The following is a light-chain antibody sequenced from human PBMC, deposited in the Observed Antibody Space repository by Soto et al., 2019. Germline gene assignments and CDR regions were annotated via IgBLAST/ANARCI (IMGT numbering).Light chain of an antibody. V-gene: IGLV1-44*01. CDR2: SND. J-gene: IGLJ2*01. CDR1: SSNIGSNT. Sequence: QSVLTQPPSASGTPGQRVTISCSGSSSNIGSNTVNWYQQLPGTAPKLLIYSNDQRPSGVPDRFSGSKPGTSASLAISGLQSEDEADYYCAAWDDRLSAVVFGGGTKLTVL. CDR3: AAWDDRLSAVV.